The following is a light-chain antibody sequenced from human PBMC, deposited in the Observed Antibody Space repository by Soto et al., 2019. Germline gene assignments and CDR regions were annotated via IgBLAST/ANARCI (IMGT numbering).Light chain of an antibody. CDR3: SSYSPASPGV. J-gene: IGLJ3*02. V-gene: IGLV2-14*01. Sequence: QSALTQAASVSGSPGQSITISCTGTSSDVGGYNSVSWYQQYPGTAPKLMIYGVTYRPSGISTRFSGAKSGDTASLTISGLQADDEADYFCSSYSPASPGVFGGGTTLTLL. CDR2: GVT. CDR1: SSDVGGYNS.